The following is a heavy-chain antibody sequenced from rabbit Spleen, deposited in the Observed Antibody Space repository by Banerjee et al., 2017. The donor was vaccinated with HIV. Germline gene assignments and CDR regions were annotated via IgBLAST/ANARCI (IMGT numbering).Heavy chain of an antibody. CDR1: GFSFSSNW. CDR2: IDTSDGDT. V-gene: IGHV1S45*01. D-gene: IGHD2-1*01. J-gene: IGHJ4*01. Sequence: QEQLVESGGGLVKPGASLTLTCTVSGFSFSSNWICWVRQAPGKGLEWIACIDTSDGDTDYANWPKGRFTISKTSSTTVTLQMTSLTAADTATYFCARGSAAMTMVITGYYLNLWGPGTLVTVS. CDR3: ARGSAAMTMVITGYYLNL.